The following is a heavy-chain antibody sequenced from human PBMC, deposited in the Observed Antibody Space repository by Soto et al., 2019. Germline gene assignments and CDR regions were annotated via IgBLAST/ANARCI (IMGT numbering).Heavy chain of an antibody. D-gene: IGHD6-13*01. CDR2: IYYSGST. CDR3: ASYSSSWYSDY. CDR1: GGSISSGDYY. V-gene: IGHV4-30-4*01. J-gene: IGHJ4*02. Sequence: PSETLSLTCTVSGGSISSGDYYWSWIRQPPGKGLEWIGYIYYSGSTYYNPSLKSRVTISVDTSKNQFSLKLSSVTAADTAVYYCASYSSSWYSDYWGQGTLVTVSS.